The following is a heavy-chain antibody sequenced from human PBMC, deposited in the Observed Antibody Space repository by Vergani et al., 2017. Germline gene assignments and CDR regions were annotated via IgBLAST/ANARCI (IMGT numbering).Heavy chain of an antibody. V-gene: IGHV3-23*01. Sequence: TASGFTFSSYAMSWVRQAPGKGLEWVSVISGGGGSTYYADSVKGRFTISRDNSKNTLYLQMNSLRAEDTAVYYCANNRYCSSTSCYTAPGGYWGQGTLVTVSS. CDR2: ISGGGGST. J-gene: IGHJ4*02. CDR3: ANNRYCSSTSCYTAPGGY. D-gene: IGHD2-2*02. CDR1: GFTFSSYA.